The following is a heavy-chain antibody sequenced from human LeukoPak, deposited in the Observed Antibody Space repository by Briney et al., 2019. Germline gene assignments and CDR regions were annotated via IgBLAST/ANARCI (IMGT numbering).Heavy chain of an antibody. J-gene: IGHJ4*02. D-gene: IGHD3-9*01. V-gene: IGHV5-51*01. CDR2: IYPGDSDT. CDR3: ARQNDILTGYSDY. Sequence: GESLKISCKGSGYSFTSYWIGWVRQMPGKGLEWMGIIYPGDSDTRYSPSFQGQVIISADKSISTAYLQWSSLKASDTAMYYCARQNDILTGYSDYWGQGTLVTVSS. CDR1: GYSFTSYW.